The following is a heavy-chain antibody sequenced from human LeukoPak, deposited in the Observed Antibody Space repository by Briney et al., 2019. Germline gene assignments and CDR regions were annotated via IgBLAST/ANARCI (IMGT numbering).Heavy chain of an antibody. Sequence: ASVKVSCKASGYTFTSYYMHWVRQAPGQGLEWMGIINPSGGSTSYAQKFQGRVTMTRDTSTSTVYMELSSLRSEDTAVYYCARGLGYYDSSGYYSPLRYYYHYYGMDVWGQGTTVTVSS. CDR1: GYTFTSYY. CDR2: INPSGGST. J-gene: IGHJ6*02. V-gene: IGHV1-46*01. CDR3: ARGLGYYDSSGYYSPLRYYYHYYGMDV. D-gene: IGHD3-22*01.